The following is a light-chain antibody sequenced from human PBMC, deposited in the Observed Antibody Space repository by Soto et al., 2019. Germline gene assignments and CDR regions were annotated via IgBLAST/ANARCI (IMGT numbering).Light chain of an antibody. Sequence: QSALTQPASVSGSPGQSITISCTGTSSDVGGYNYVSWYQQHPGKAPKLMIYDVSNRPSGVANRFSGSKSGNTASLTISGLQAEDEADYYCSCYTSSSSVVFGGGTQLTVL. V-gene: IGLV2-14*01. J-gene: IGLJ2*01. CDR3: SCYTSSSSVV. CDR2: DVS. CDR1: SSDVGGYNY.